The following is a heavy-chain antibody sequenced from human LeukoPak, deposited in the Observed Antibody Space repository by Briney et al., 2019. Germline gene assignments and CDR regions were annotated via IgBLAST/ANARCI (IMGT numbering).Heavy chain of an antibody. CDR3: ARDQSDYDSSGYDAFDI. D-gene: IGHD3-22*01. Sequence: GGSLRLSCAASGFTFSDYYMSWIRQAPGKGLEWVSYISSSGSTIYYADSVKGRFTISRDNAKNSLYPQMNSLRAEDTAVYYCARDQSDYDSSGYDAFDIWGQGTMVTVSS. J-gene: IGHJ3*02. CDR2: ISSSGSTI. CDR1: GFTFSDYY. V-gene: IGHV3-11*01.